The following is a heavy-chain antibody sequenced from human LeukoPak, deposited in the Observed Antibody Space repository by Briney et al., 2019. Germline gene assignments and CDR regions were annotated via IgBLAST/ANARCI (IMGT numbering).Heavy chain of an antibody. CDR1: GFTFSSYA. CDR3: ARGKYCGGGTCYSFGTFDY. J-gene: IGHJ4*02. V-gene: IGHV3-30-3*01. Sequence: PGGSLRLSCAASGFTFSSYAMHWVRQAPGKGLEWVAVISYDGSNKYYADSVKGRFTIPRDNSKNTLYLQMNSLRAEDTAVYYCARGKYCGGGTCYSFGTFDYWGQGTLVTVSS. CDR2: ISYDGSNK. D-gene: IGHD2-15*01.